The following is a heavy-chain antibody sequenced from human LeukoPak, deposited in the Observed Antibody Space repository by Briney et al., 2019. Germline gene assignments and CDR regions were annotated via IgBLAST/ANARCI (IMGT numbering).Heavy chain of an antibody. V-gene: IGHV5-51*01. D-gene: IGHD6-13*01. CDR2: IYPGDSDT. CDR3: ATFYSSSWPEY. Sequence: GEPLKISCKGSGYSFTSYWIGWVRQRPGKGLEWMGVIYPGDSDTRYSPSFQGQVTISADKSISTAYLQWSSLKASDTAMYYCATFYSSSWPEYWGQGTLVTVSS. CDR1: GYSFTSYW. J-gene: IGHJ4*02.